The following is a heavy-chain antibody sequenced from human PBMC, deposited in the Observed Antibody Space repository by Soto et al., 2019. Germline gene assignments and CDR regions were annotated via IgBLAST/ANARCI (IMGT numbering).Heavy chain of an antibody. V-gene: IGHV3-15*01. CDR1: GFTFNNAW. J-gene: IGHJ4*02. Sequence: EVQLVESGGGLVKPGESLTLSCAASGFTFNNAWMSWVRQAPGTGLEWVGRIKSNADGGTADYTPPARGRFTISRDDSKNTLFLHINSLRTEDTAVYYCTTGVATAKVYFDFWGQGTLVTVSS. D-gene: IGHD6-25*01. CDR2: IKSNADGGTA. CDR3: TTGVATAKVYFDF.